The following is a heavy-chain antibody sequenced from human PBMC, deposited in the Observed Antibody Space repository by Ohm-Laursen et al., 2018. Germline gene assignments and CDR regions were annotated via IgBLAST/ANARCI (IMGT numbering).Heavy chain of an antibody. CDR3: ARGRLSGTRRALDI. V-gene: IGHV1-8*02. D-gene: IGHD1-7*01. Sequence: AASVKVSCKASGYTFTSYGISWVRQAPGQGLEWMGWMNPKSGDTGYAHKFQGRVTMARNASISTANMEMSSLRSEDTAVYYCARGRLSGTRRALDIWGQGTMVTVSS. CDR2: MNPKSGDT. CDR1: GYTFTSYG. J-gene: IGHJ3*02.